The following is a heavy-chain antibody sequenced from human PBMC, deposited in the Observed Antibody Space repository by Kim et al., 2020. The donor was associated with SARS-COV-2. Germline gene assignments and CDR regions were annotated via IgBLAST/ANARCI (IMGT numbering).Heavy chain of an antibody. CDR1: GFTFSSYW. J-gene: IGHJ6*02. V-gene: IGHV3-7*03. CDR2: IKQDGSEK. D-gene: IGHD2-2*02. CDR3: ARDEYCSSTSCYTYYYYGVDV. Sequence: GGSLRLSCAASGFTFSSYWMSWVRQAPGKGLEWVANIKQDGSEKYYVDSVKGRFTISRDNAKNSLYLQMNSLRAEDTAVYYCARDEYCSSTSCYTYYYYGVDVGGQGTTVTVSS.